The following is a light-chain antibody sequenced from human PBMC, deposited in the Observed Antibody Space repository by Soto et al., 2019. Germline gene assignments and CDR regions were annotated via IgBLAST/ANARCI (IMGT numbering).Light chain of an antibody. CDR1: QSVGSN. CDR2: EAY. CDR3: QQHNNWHT. Sequence: EIVMTQSPATLSVSPGERATLSCRASQSVGSNLAWYQQKPGRAPRLLIYEAYTRATDIPARFSGSGSGTEFTLTISSLQSEDFAVYYCQQHNNWHTFGPGTRVDVK. J-gene: IGKJ3*01. V-gene: IGKV3-15*01.